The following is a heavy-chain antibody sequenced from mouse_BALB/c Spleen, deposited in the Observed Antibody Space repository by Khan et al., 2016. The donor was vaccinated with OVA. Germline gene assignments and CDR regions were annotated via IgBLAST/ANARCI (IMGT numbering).Heavy chain of an antibody. CDR2: IYPGDGRS. CDR3: ARNAYFGNYFDY. V-gene: IGHV1S81*02. D-gene: IGHD2-10*01. J-gene: IGHJ2*01. Sequence: QVQLQQSGAELVKPGASVKLSCKASGYTFTNYWVHWVKQRPGQGLEWIGEIYPGDGRSTYNEKFKTKATLTVDRSSSTAYMKLSSLTSEDSSVDYCARNAYFGNYFDYWGQGTTLTVSS. CDR1: GYTFTNYW.